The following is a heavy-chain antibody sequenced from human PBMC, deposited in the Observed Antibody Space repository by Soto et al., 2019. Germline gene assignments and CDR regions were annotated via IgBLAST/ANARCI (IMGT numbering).Heavy chain of an antibody. Sequence: QVQLVQSGAEVKKPGASVKVSCKASGYTFSSNGVSWVRQAPGQGLEWMGWISTFNGNAHYAQKFQGRVTMTTDTSTSTAYMELTSLSSDDTAVYYCARLHGYSSGWYDYGGQGTLVTVSS. CDR2: ISTFNGNA. CDR1: GYTFSSNG. V-gene: IGHV1-18*04. D-gene: IGHD6-19*01. CDR3: ARLHGYSSGWYDY. J-gene: IGHJ4*02.